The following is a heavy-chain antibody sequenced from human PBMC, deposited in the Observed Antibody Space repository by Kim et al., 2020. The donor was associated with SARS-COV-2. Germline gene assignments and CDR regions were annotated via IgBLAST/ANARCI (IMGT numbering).Heavy chain of an antibody. Sequence: GGSLRLSCAASGFTFDDYNMHWVRQRPGEGLEWVSLIGWDSGDTHYADSVKGRFTISRENSKNSLYLQMNSLRTEDAALYYCARNMGGRHVDYYYGMDVWGQGTTVTVSS. V-gene: IGHV3-43*01. CDR3: ARNMGGRHVDYYYGMDV. CDR1: GFTFDDYN. D-gene: IGHD1-26*01. CDR2: IGWDSGDT. J-gene: IGHJ6*02.